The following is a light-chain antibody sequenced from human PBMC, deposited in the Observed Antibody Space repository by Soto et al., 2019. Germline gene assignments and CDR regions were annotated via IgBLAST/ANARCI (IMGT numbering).Light chain of an antibody. CDR2: NAS. V-gene: IGKV3-11*01. J-gene: IGKJ5*01. Sequence: EIVLTQSPATLSLSPGERATLSCRASQSISNYVAWYQQKPGQAPRLLIDNASHRATGIPAKFSGSGSETDFTLSMSCLEPDDFAVYYCQHLKTFGQGTRLE. CDR1: QSISNY. CDR3: QHLKT.